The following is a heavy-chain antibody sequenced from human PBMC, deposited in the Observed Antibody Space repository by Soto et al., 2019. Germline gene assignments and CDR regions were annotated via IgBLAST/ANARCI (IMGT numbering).Heavy chain of an antibody. CDR1: GGSITTGSHY. CDR2: IHYSGST. CDR3: ARDFTTAYYENSEYGLHVFDI. D-gene: IGHD3-22*01. J-gene: IGHJ3*02. Sequence: TLSLTCTVPGGSITTGSHYWSWIRQQPGKGLEWIGYIHYSGSTYYKPSLKSRVIILIDTSKKQFSLRLSSVTAADTAVYYCARDFTTAYYENSEYGLHVFDISGQGTMVTVSS. V-gene: IGHV4-31*03.